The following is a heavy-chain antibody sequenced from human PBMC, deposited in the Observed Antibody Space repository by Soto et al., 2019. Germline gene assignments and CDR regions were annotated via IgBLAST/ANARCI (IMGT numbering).Heavy chain of an antibody. CDR2: INHSGST. J-gene: IGHJ4*02. CDR1: GGSFSGYY. D-gene: IGHD3-22*01. CDR3: ARPSFGYYYFAY. V-gene: IGHV4-34*01. Sequence: QVQLQQWGAGLLKPSETLSLTCAVYGGSFSGYYWSWIRQPPGKGLEWIGEINHSGSTNYNPSLKSRVTISVDTSKNKFSLTLSSVTAADTAVYYCARPSFGYYYFAYWGQGTLVTVSS.